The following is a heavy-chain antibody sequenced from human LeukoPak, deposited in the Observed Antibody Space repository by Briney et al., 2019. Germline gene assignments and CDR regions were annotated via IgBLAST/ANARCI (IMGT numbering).Heavy chain of an antibody. CDR1: GASIRSGDYY. J-gene: IGHJ3*02. CDR3: ARDCSGGSCYGAFDI. CDR2: IYDSGST. V-gene: IGHV4-30-4*01. Sequence: SETLSLTCTVSGASIRSGDYYWSWIRQPPGKGLEWIGYIYDSGSTYSNPSLKSRITISVDTSENRFSLKLSSVTATDTAVYYCARDCSGGSCYGAFDIWGQGTMVTVSS. D-gene: IGHD2-15*01.